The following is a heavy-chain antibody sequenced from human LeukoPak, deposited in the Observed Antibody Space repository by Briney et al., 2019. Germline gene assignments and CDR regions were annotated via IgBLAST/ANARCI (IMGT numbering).Heavy chain of an antibody. D-gene: IGHD3-10*01. CDR1: GGPISSSSYY. J-gene: IGHJ5*02. Sequence: PSETLSLTCTVSGGPISSSSYYWGWIRQPPGKGLEWIGSIYYSGSTYYNPSLKSRVTISVDTSKNQFSLKLSSVTAADTAVYYCASLPYGSGKGFDLWGQGTLVTVFS. CDR3: ASLPYGSGKGFDL. CDR2: IYYSGST. V-gene: IGHV4-39*01.